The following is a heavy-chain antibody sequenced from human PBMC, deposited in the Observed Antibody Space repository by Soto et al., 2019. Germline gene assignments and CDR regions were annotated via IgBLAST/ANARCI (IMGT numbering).Heavy chain of an antibody. J-gene: IGHJ6*02. D-gene: IGHD6-13*01. V-gene: IGHV1-58*02. CDR3: AAEWVYRGYYYGMDV. Sequence: EASVKVSCKASGYTFTSYAMHWVRQAPGQRLEWKRWINAGSGNTNYAQNFQERVTITGDMSTSTAYMELSTRRSEDTAVYYCAAEWVYRGYYYGMDVWGQGTTVTVSS. CDR2: INAGSGNT. CDR1: GYTFTSYA.